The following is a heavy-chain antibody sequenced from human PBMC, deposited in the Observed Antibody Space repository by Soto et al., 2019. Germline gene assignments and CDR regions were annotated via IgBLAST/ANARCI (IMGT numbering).Heavy chain of an antibody. CDR1: AFSFTSSA. D-gene: IGHD3-3*01. CDR3: ATERGKRFLDWLSVALGSMDI. V-gene: IGHV1-58*01. CDR2: LVVGSGNT. Sequence: PVKVSCKASAFSFTSSAVKWVRHARGERFEWIGWLVVGSGNTNYAQKLQERDTITRDLSTCTAYMELSSLRSEDTAVYYCATERGKRFLDWLSVALGSMDIWG. J-gene: IGHJ6*02.